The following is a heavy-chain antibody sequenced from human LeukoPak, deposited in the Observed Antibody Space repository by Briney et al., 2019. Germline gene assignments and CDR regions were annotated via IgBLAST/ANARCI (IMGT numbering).Heavy chain of an antibody. CDR3: ARDYYGSGGYYYMDV. CDR2: IYYSGST. CDR1: GGSLSDYY. V-gene: IGHV4-59*01. J-gene: IGHJ6*03. D-gene: IGHD3-10*01. Sequence: TSETLSLTCTVSGGSLSDYYWTWVRQPPGKGLEWIGDIYYSGSTNYNPSLKSRVTISVATSKPQFSLKLTSVTAADTAVYYCARDYYGSGGYYYMDVWGKGTTVTVSS.